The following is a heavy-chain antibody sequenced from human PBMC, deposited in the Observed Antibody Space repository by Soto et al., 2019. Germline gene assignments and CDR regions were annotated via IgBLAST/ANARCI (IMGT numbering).Heavy chain of an antibody. D-gene: IGHD3-10*01. CDR2: IDTSGTT. CDR3: ARGPRGYVYYHGMDV. CDR1: GGSISSYY. J-gene: IGHJ6*02. Sequence: SETLSLTCTVSGGSISSYYVSWIRQSAGKGLEWIGRIDTSGTTNYNPSLKSRVTMSVDASKNHFSLNLSSVTAADTAVYYCARGPRGYVYYHGMDVWGQGTTVTVS. V-gene: IGHV4-4*07.